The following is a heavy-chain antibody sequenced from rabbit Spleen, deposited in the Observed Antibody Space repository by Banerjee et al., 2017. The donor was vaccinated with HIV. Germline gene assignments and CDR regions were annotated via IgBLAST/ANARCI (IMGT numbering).Heavy chain of an antibody. V-gene: IGHV1S45*01. CDR3: ARDTGSSFSSYGMDL. CDR2: INTVTGKS. Sequence: QEQLVESGGGLVQPEGSLTLTCTASGFSFSNKAVMCWVRQAPGKGLGWIACINTVTGKSVYASWAKGRFIMSRTSSTTVTLQMTSLTAADTATYFCARDTGSSFSSYGMDLWGPGTLVTVS. J-gene: IGHJ6*01. CDR1: GFSFSNKAV. D-gene: IGHD8-1*01.